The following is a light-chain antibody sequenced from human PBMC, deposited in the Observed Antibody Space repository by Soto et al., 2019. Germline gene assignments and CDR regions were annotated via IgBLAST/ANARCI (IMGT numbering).Light chain of an antibody. V-gene: IGLV2-14*01. CDR1: SSDVGGYNY. CDR2: EVS. J-gene: IGLJ1*01. CDR3: SSYTSASTLYV. Sequence: QSALTQPASVSRSPGQSLTISCTGSSSDVGGYNYVSWYQQYPGKPPKLMISEVSNRPSGVSSRFSGSKAGNTASLTISGLQAEDEADYYCSSYTSASTLYVFGTGTKVTVL.